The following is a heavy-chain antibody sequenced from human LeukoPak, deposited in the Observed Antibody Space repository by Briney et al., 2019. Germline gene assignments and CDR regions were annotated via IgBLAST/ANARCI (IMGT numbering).Heavy chain of an antibody. J-gene: IGHJ3*02. CDR1: GGSISSYY. CDR3: ARRIVKATNDAFDI. D-gene: IGHD1-26*01. CDR2: IYSSGNT. Sequence: SETLSPTCTVSGGSISSYYWSWIRQPPGKGLEWIGSIYSSGNTYYDPSLKSRVTLYVDTSKNQFSLKLSSVTAADTAVYYCARRIVKATNDAFDIWGQGTMVTVSS. V-gene: IGHV4-4*08.